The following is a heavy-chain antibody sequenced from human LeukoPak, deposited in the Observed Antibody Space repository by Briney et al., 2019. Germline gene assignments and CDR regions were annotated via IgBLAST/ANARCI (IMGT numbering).Heavy chain of an antibody. D-gene: IGHD6-13*01. CDR2: IYSGGST. CDR1: GFTVSSNY. Sequence: PGESLRLSCAASGFTVSSNYMSWVRQAPGKGLEWVSVIYSGGSTYYADSVKGRFTISRDNSKNTLYLQMNSLRAEDTAVYYCARDQSVEQQPQVWGKGTTVTVSS. CDR3: ARDQSVEQQPQV. V-gene: IGHV3-53*01. J-gene: IGHJ6*04.